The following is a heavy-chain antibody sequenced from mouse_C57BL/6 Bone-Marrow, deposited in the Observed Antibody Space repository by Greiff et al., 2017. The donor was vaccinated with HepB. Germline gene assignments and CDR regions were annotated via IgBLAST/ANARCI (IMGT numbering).Heavy chain of an antibody. D-gene: IGHD2-4*01. J-gene: IGHJ3*01. CDR2: INPSTGGT. CDR3: ARDYRFAY. Sequence: VQLQQSGPELVKPGASVKISCKASGYSFTGYYMNWVKQSPEKSLEWIGEINPSTGGTTYNQKFKAKAKLTVDKSSSTAYMQLKSLTSEDSAVYYCARDYRFAYWGQGTLVTVSA. CDR1: GYSFTGYY. V-gene: IGHV1-42*01.